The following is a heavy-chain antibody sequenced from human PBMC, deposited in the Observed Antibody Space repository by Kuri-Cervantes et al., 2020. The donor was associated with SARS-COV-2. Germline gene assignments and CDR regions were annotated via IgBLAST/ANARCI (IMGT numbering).Heavy chain of an antibody. J-gene: IGHJ5*02. Sequence: GKSLKISCEGSGFMFTTYAMHWVRQAPGKGLEWVAVIWYDGSNKSYADSVKGRFTISRDNSKNTLYLQMNSLRGEDTAVYYCARDTPTLVRGVVSDRWLDPWGQGTLVTVSS. CDR2: IWYDGSNK. CDR3: ARDTPTLVRGVVSDRWLDP. V-gene: IGHV3-33*01. D-gene: IGHD3-10*01. CDR1: GFMFTTYA.